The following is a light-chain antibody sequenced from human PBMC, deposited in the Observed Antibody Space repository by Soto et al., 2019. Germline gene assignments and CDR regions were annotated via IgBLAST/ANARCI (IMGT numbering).Light chain of an antibody. Sequence: DVQMTQSPSTLPGPVGERVTIPCRASQTISSWLAWYQQKPGKAPKLLIYKASTIKSGIPARFSGSGSGTEFTLTISSLQPDDFATYYCQHYNSYPEAFGQGTKVDI. CDR3: QHYNSYPEA. CDR1: QTISSW. V-gene: IGKV1-5*03. CDR2: KAS. J-gene: IGKJ1*01.